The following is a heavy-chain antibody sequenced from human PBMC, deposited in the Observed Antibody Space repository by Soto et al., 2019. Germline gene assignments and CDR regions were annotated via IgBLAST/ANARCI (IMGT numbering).Heavy chain of an antibody. CDR2: IYHSGST. V-gene: IGHV4-30-2*01. CDR1: GGSISSGGYS. CDR3: ARARYYDSSGYYPRPLFDY. J-gene: IGHJ4*02. D-gene: IGHD3-22*01. Sequence: SETLSLTCAVSGGSISSGGYSWSWIRQPPGKGLEWIGYIYHSGSTYYNPSLKSRVTISVDRSKNQFSLKLSSVTAADTAVYYCARARYYDSSGYYPRPLFDYWGQGTLVTVSS.